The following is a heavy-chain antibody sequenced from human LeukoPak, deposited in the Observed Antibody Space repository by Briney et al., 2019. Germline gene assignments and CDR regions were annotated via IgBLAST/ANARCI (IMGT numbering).Heavy chain of an antibody. D-gene: IGHD3-10*01. J-gene: IGHJ4*02. CDR3: AKVSELLWFGELFPPDY. CDR2: ISGSGGST. CDR1: GFTFSSYA. Sequence: GGSLRLSCAASGFTFSSYAMSWVRQAPGKGLEWVSAISGSGGSTYYADSVKGRFTISRGNSKNTLYLQMNSLRAEDTAVYYCAKVSELLWFGELFPPDYWGQGTLVTVSS. V-gene: IGHV3-23*01.